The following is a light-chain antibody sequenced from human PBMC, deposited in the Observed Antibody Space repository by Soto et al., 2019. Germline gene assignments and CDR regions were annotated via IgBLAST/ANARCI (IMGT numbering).Light chain of an antibody. Sequence: EIVMTQSPATLSVSPGERATLSCRASQSVTSNLAWYQQKRGQAPRLLIYDASTRATGIPARFSGSGSGTEFTLTSSRLQSDDVAVYYCQQYNSWPLTFGGGTKVEIK. J-gene: IGKJ4*01. V-gene: IGKV3-15*01. CDR3: QQYNSWPLT. CDR2: DAS. CDR1: QSVTSN.